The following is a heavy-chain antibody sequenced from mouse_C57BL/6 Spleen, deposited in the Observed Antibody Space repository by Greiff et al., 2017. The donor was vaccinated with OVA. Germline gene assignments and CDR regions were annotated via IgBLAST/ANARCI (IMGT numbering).Heavy chain of an antibody. Sequence: VQLQQSGAELVRPGSSVKLSCKASGYTFTSYWMHWVKQRPVQGLEWIGDIYPSDSETHYNRKFKGKAPLTADKSSSTAYMQLSSLTSEDSAVYYCARCLEYYEWFAYWGQGTLVTVSA. D-gene: IGHD1-1*01. CDR1: GYTFTSYW. CDR3: ARCLEYYEWFAY. V-gene: IGHV1-52*01. CDR2: IYPSDSET. J-gene: IGHJ3*01.